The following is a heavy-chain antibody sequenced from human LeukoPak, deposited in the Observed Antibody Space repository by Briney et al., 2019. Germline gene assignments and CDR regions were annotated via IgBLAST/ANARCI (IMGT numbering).Heavy chain of an antibody. J-gene: IGHJ4*02. V-gene: IGHV1-2*02. CDR2: INPNSGGT. CDR3: APDGYNYPRGLY. D-gene: IGHD5-12*01. Sequence: ASVKASCKASGYTFTGYYMHWVRQAPGQGLEWMGWINPNSGGTNYAQKFQGRVTMTRDTSISTAYMELSRLRSDDTAVYYCAPDGYNYPRGLYWGQGTLVTVSS. CDR1: GYTFTGYY.